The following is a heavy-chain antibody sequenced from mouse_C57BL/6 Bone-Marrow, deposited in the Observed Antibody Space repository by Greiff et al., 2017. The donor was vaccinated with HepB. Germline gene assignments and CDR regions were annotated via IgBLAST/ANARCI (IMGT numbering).Heavy chain of an antibody. J-gene: IGHJ1*03. V-gene: IGHV5-4*01. Sequence: EVKLVESGGGLVKPGGSLKLSCAASGFTFSSYAMSWVRQTPEKRLEWVATIIDGGSYTYYPDNVKGRFTISRDNAKNNLYLQMSHLKSEDTAMYYCARDAPVYYYDLWYFDVWGTGTTVTVSS. CDR3: ARDAPVYYYDLWYFDV. D-gene: IGHD1-1*01. CDR1: GFTFSSYA. CDR2: IIDGGSYT.